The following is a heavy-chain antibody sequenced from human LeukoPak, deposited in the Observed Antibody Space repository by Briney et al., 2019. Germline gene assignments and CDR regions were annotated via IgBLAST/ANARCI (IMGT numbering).Heavy chain of an antibody. D-gene: IGHD2-15*01. CDR2: INHSGST. CDR1: GGSFSGYY. Sequence: KPSETLSLTCAVYGGSFSGYYWSWIRQPPGKGLEWIGEINHSGSTNYNPSLKSRVTISVDTSKNQFSLKLSSVTAADTAVYYCARGGIYCSGGSCYRYYFDYWGQGTLVTVSS. V-gene: IGHV4-34*01. J-gene: IGHJ4*02. CDR3: ARGGIYCSGGSCYRYYFDY.